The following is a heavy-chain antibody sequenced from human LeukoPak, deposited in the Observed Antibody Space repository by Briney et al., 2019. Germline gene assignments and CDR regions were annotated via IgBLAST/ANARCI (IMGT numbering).Heavy chain of an antibody. CDR2: IYYSGST. Sequence: PSETLSLTCTVSGGSISSYYWSWIRQPPGKGLEWIGYIYYSGSTNYNPSLKSRVTISVDTSKNQFSLKLSSVTAADTAVYYCARSFKPLTSWYFDLWGRGTLVTVSS. CDR3: ARSFKPLTSWYFDL. V-gene: IGHV4-59*01. CDR1: GGSISSYY. D-gene: IGHD1-14*01. J-gene: IGHJ2*01.